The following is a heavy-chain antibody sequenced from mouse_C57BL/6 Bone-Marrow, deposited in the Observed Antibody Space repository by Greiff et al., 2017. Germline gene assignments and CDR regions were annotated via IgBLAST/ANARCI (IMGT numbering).Heavy chain of an antibody. Sequence: VQLQQPGAELVKPGASVKMSCKASGYTFTSYWITWVKQRPGQGLEWIGDIYPGSGSTNYNEKFKSKATLTVDTSSSTAYMQLSSLTSEDSAVYYCASIYYGNYVVDYWGQGTTLTVSS. CDR1: GYTFTSYW. D-gene: IGHD2-1*01. J-gene: IGHJ2*01. CDR3: ASIYYGNYVVDY. CDR2: IYPGSGST. V-gene: IGHV1-55*01.